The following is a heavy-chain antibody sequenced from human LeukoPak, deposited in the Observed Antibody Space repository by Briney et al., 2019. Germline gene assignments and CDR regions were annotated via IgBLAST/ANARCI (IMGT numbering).Heavy chain of an antibody. CDR1: GFTFGDYA. CDR2: IRSKAYGGTT. CDR3: TRSTPYYYDSSGYYQNFVY. J-gene: IGHJ4*02. D-gene: IGHD3-22*01. Sequence: PGRSLRLSCTGSGFTFGDYAMSWVRQAPGKGLEWVCFIRSKAYGGTTEYAASVKGRFTISRDDSKNIAYLQMNSLKTEDTAVYYCTRSTPYYYDSSGYYQNFVYWGQGTLVTVSS. V-gene: IGHV3-49*04.